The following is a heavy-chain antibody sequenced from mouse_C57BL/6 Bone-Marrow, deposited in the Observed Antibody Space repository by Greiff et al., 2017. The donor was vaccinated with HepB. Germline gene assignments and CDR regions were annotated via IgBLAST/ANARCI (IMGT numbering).Heavy chain of an antibody. J-gene: IGHJ4*01. CDR2: ISNGGGST. D-gene: IGHD1-1*01. CDR3: ARLDYGSSLSAMDY. V-gene: IGHV5-12*01. Sequence: EVKFVESGGGLVQPGGSLKLSCAASGFTFSDYYMYWVRQTPEKRLEWVAYISNGGGSTYYPDTVKGRFTISRDNTKNTLYLQMSRLKSEDTAMYYCARLDYGSSLSAMDYWGQGTSVTVSS. CDR1: GFTFSDYY.